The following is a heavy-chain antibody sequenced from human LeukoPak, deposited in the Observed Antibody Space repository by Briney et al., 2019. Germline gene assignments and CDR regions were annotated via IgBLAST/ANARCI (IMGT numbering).Heavy chain of an antibody. V-gene: IGHV1-2*02. Sequence: ASVKVSCKASGYTFTGYYMHWVRQAPGQGLEWMGWINPNSGGTNYAQKFQGRVTMTRDSSISTAYMELSRLRSDDTAVYYCAGSRRYGSGSRIQNWFDPWGQGTLVTVSS. CDR3: AGSRRYGSGSRIQNWFDP. J-gene: IGHJ5*02. D-gene: IGHD3-10*01. CDR2: INPNSGGT. CDR1: GYTFTGYY.